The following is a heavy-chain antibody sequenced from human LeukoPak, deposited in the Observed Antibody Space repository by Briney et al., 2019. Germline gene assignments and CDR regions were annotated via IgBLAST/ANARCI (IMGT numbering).Heavy chain of an antibody. V-gene: IGHV3-48*04. D-gene: IGHD3-16*01. CDR1: GFTFSGHN. CDR3: ARAMSTFGGVRNYFDS. CDR2: VSISSGTI. Sequence: GGSLRLSCAASGFTFSGHNMNWVRQAPGRGLEWISFVSISSGTIYYADSVKGRFRISRDNAKSSLDLEMNSLRAEDTAVYYCARAMSTFGGVRNYFDSWGQGTLVTVSS. J-gene: IGHJ4*02.